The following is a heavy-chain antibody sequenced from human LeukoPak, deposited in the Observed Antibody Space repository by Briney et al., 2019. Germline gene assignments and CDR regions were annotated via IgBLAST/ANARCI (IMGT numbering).Heavy chain of an antibody. J-gene: IGHJ2*01. Sequence: PGGSLRLSCAASGFTFSSYSMNWVRQAPGKGLEWVSYISSSSSTIYYADSVKGRFTISRENAKNSLYLQMNSLRAGDTAVYYCARADSYCSGGSCYKYWYFDLWGRGTLVTVSS. CDR3: ARADSYCSGGSCYKYWYFDL. CDR2: ISSSSSTI. V-gene: IGHV3-48*01. D-gene: IGHD2-15*01. CDR1: GFTFSSYS.